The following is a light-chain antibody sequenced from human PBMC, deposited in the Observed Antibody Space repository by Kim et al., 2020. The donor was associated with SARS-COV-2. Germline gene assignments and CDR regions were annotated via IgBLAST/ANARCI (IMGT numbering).Light chain of an antibody. CDR1: SSNIGNKY. Sequence: QSVLTQPPSVSAAPGQKVTISCSGSSSNIGNKYVSWYQQLPGTAPKLLIYDNDRRPSGILDRFSGSKSGTSATLGITGLQTGDEADYYCGTWDSSLSAGVFGGGTKLTVL. J-gene: IGLJ2*01. CDR3: GTWDSSLSAGV. CDR2: DND. V-gene: IGLV1-51*01.